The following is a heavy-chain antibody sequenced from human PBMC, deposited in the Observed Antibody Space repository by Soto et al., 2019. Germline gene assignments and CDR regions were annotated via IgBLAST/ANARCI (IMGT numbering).Heavy chain of an antibody. D-gene: IGHD1-26*01. CDR3: AKVSRMGATTANVDY. J-gene: IGHJ4*02. V-gene: IGHV3-23*01. CDR2: ISGSGGST. CDR1: GFTFGSYA. Sequence: GGSLRLSCAASGFTFGSYAMSWVRQAPGKGLEWVSAISGSGGSTYYADSVKGRFTISRDNSKNTLYLQMNSLRAEDTAVYYCAKVSRMGATTANVDYWGQGILVTVSS.